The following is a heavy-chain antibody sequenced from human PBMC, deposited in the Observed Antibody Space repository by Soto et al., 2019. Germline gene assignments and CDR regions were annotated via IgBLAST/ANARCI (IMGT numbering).Heavy chain of an antibody. Sequence: ASVKVSCKASGYTFTSYGISWVRQAPGQGLEWMGWISAYNGNTNYAQKLQGRVTMTTDTSTSTAYMELRSLRSDDTAVYYCARGISCGCSGFRGGSRISLDLWGQGTLVTVSS. J-gene: IGHJ5*02. V-gene: IGHV1-18*04. D-gene: IGHD2-21*01. CDR2: ISAYNGNT. CDR1: GYTFTSYG. CDR3: ARGISCGCSGFRGGSRISLDL.